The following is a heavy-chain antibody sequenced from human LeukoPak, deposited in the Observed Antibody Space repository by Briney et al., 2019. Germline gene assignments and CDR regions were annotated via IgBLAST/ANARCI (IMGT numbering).Heavy chain of an antibody. CDR1: GGSFSGYY. CDR3: AGRGPIVVVPAATPAPGYYGMDV. D-gene: IGHD2-2*01. J-gene: IGHJ6*02. CDR2: INHSGST. Sequence: PSETLSLTCGVYGGSFSGYYWSWIRQPPGKGLEWIGEINHSGSTNYNPSLKSRVTISVDTSKNQFSLKLSSVTAADTAVYYCAGRGPIVVVPAATPAPGYYGMDVWGQGTTVTVSS. V-gene: IGHV4-34*01.